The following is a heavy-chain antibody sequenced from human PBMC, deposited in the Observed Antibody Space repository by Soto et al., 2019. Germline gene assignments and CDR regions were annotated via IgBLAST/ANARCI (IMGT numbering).Heavy chain of an antibody. J-gene: IGHJ2*01. V-gene: IGHV3-23*01. Sequence: EVQLLESGGGLVQPGGSLRLSCAASGFTFSSYAMSWVRQAPGKGLEWVSAISGSGGSTYYADSVKGRFTISRDNSKNTLYLLMNKLRVEHTSVYYCAKCQRYSGSLRTLEYWYVDLWGRGTLVTVSS. CDR1: GFTFSSYA. D-gene: IGHD1-26*01. CDR3: AKCQRYSGSLRTLEYWYVDL. CDR2: ISGSGGST.